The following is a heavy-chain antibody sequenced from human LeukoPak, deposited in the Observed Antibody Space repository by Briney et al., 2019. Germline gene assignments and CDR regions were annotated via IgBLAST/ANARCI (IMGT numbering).Heavy chain of an antibody. CDR1: GFTFSDYY. Sequence: PGGSLRLSCAASGFTFSDYYMSWIRQAPGKGLEWVSYISSSGSTIYYADSVKGRFTISRDNAKNSLYLQMNSLRAEDTAVYYCARALYDSSGYYFMVLYFDYWGQGTLVTVSS. CDR2: ISSSGSTI. D-gene: IGHD3-22*01. V-gene: IGHV3-11*01. CDR3: ARALYDSSGYYFMVLYFDY. J-gene: IGHJ4*02.